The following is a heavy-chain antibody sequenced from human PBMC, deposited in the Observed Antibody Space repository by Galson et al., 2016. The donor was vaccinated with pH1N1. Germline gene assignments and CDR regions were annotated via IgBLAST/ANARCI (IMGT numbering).Heavy chain of an antibody. CDR1: GYTFINYG. D-gene: IGHD3-10*01. CDR3: ARDRGVFDI. J-gene: IGHJ3*02. CDR2: LSAYDGHT. V-gene: IGHV1-18*01. Sequence: SVKVSCKASGYTFINYGIAWVRQAPGQGPEWMGWLSAYDGHTDYAQNFHGRVAMTIDTSTSTANMELRSLRSDDTAVYYCARDRGVFDIWGQGTRVTVSS.